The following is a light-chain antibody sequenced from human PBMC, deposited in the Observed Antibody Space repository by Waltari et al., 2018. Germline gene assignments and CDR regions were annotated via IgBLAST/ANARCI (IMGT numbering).Light chain of an antibody. CDR1: QSLGGNY. Sequence: TVFTQSPGTLSLSPGERATLSCRASQSLGGNYLVWYQQKPGQPPRLLIYGVSRRATGVPDRFSGSGSGTDFTLTITRLEPEDFAVYYCYHHDYSLTFGGGTKVEI. V-gene: IGKV3-20*01. CDR3: YHHDYSLT. CDR2: GVS. J-gene: IGKJ4*01.